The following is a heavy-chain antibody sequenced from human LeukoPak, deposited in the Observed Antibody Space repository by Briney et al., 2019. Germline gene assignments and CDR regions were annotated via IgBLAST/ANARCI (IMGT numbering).Heavy chain of an antibody. J-gene: IGHJ6*02. V-gene: IGHV3-21*04. CDR3: AKQVYGSERPRYGMDV. D-gene: IGHD3-10*01. CDR1: GFPLSRYS. Sequence: KPGGALRLSFAAPGFPLSRYSMEWGRPAPGEGVEGGFSISSSSSYIYYADSVKGRFTVSRDNSKNTLYLQMNSLRVEDTAAYYCAKQVYGSERPRYGMDVWGQGTTVTVSS. CDR2: ISSSSSYI.